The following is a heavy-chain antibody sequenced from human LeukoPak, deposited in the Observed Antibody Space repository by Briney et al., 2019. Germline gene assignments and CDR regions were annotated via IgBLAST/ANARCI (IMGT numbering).Heavy chain of an antibody. V-gene: IGHV3-23*01. Sequence: PGASLRLSCAASGFTFSSYAMSWVRQAPGKGLEWVSGISDSGITYYADSVKGRFTISRDNSKNTLYLQVNSLRAEDTAVYYCAKRMDWFDPWGQGTLVTVSS. J-gene: IGHJ5*02. D-gene: IGHD2-15*01. CDR2: ISDSGIT. CDR1: GFTFSSYA. CDR3: AKRMDWFDP.